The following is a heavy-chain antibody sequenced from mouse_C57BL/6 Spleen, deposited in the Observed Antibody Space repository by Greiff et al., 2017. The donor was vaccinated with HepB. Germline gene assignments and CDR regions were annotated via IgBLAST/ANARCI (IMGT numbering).Heavy chain of an antibody. CDR2: IYPGSGST. J-gene: IGHJ4*01. CDR1: GYTFTSYW. Sequence: QVQLQQPGAELVKPGASVKMSCKASGYTFTSYWITWVKQRPGQGLEWIGDIYPGSGSTNYNEKFKSKATLTVDTSASTAYMQLSSLTSEDSAVYYCARSSKAYAMDYWGQGTSVTVSS. V-gene: IGHV1-55*01. CDR3: ARSSKAYAMDY.